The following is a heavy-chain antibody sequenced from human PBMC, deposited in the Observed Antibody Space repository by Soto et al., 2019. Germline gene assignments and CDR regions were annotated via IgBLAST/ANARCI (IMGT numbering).Heavy chain of an antibody. V-gene: IGHV1-18*01. J-gene: IGHJ2*01. CDR1: GYTFTSYG. Sequence: QVQLVQSGAEVKKPGASVKVSCKASGYTFTSYGISWVRQAPGQGLEWMGWISAYNGNRNYAQKLQGRVTMTTDTSTSTAYMELRYLRADDTAGYYCAREPSYCGAAPWFFDLWGRGNLVTGSS. D-gene: IGHD2-8*02. CDR2: ISAYNGNR. CDR3: AREPSYCGAAPWFFDL.